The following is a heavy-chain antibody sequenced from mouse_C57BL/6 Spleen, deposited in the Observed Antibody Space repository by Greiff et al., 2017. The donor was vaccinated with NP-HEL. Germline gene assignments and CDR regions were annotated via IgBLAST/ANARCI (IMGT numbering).Heavy chain of an antibody. D-gene: IGHD1-1*01. Sequence: EVHLVESGGGLVKPGGSLKLSCAASGFTFSSYAMSWVRQTPEKRLEWVATISDGGSYTYYPDNVKGRFTISRDNAKNNLYLQMSHLKSEDTAMYYCARDAGSSYVYAMDYWGQGTSVTVSS. CDR2: ISDGGSYT. CDR3: ARDAGSSYVYAMDY. J-gene: IGHJ4*01. CDR1: GFTFSSYA. V-gene: IGHV5-4*01.